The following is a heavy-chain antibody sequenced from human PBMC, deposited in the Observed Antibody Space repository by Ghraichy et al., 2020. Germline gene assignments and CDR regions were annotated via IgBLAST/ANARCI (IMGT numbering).Heavy chain of an antibody. J-gene: IGHJ5*02. D-gene: IGHD5-18*01. CDR1: GFTFSSYS. V-gene: IGHV3-21*01. CDR2: ISSSSSYI. Sequence: LSLTCAASGFTFSSYSMNWVRQAPGKGLEWVSSISSSSSYIYYADSVKGRFTISRDNAKNSLYLQMNSLRAEDTAVYYCARDAQLWTESAWESNWFDPWGQGTLVTVSS. CDR3: ARDAQLWTESAWESNWFDP.